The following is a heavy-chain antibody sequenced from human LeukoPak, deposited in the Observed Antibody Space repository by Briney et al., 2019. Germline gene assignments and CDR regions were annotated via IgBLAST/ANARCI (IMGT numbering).Heavy chain of an antibody. J-gene: IGHJ4*02. Sequence: PAETLSLTCTVSGGSMSSSSYYWGWGRQSPGKGLEWVGSIYYSGDNHYNPSLKSRVTMSVDMSKNQFSVKLTSVTATDTAVYYCVRVRGYWLVRGYLDYWGQGTQVTVSS. CDR1: GGSMSSSSYY. D-gene: IGHD6-19*01. CDR3: VRVRGYWLVRGYLDY. CDR2: IYYSGDN. V-gene: IGHV4-39*02.